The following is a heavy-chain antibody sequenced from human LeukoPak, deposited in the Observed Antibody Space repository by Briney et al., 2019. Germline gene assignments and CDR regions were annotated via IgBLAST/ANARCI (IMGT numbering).Heavy chain of an antibody. CDR2: INYDGSST. Sequence: SGGSLRLSCAASGFTFSSHSMSWVRQAPGKGLVWVSRINYDGSSTTHADSVKGRFAISRDNANNTLFLQMNSLRVEDTAMYYCAREAAGGYDNFDNWGQGALVTVSP. CDR3: AREAAGGYDNFDN. V-gene: IGHV3-74*01. J-gene: IGHJ4*02. D-gene: IGHD5-12*01. CDR1: GFTFSSHS.